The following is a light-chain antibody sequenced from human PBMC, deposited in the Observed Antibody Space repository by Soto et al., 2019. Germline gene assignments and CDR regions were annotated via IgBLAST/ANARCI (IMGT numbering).Light chain of an antibody. J-gene: IGKJ1*01. CDR3: QQYGGSPRT. CDR2: DAS. Sequence: IVLMQSPGTLCLSPGDRATLSCGPSQSVSSSSLAWYQQKRGQAPRLLIHDASSRATGIPDRFSGSGSGTDFTLTISRLEPEDFAVYYCQQYGGSPRTFGQGTKVDIK. CDR1: QSVSSSS. V-gene: IGKV3-20*01.